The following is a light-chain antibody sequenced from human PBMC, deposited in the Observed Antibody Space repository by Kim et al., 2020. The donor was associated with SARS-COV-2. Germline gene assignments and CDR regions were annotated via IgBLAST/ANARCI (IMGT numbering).Light chain of an antibody. J-gene: IGKJ3*01. V-gene: IGKV3-11*01. Sequence: EIVLTQSPATLSLSPGERATLSCRDSQSVRSKLAWYQQKPGQAPRLLIYDASNRATGIPARFGGSGSGTGFTLTISSLEPEDFAVYYCQRRDNWPITFGPGTKVDIK. CDR3: QRRDNWPIT. CDR2: DAS. CDR1: QSVRSK.